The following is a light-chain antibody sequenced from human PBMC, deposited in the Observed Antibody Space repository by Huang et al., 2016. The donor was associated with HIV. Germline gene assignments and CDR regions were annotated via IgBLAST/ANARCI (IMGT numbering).Light chain of an antibody. CDR3: HQYGTSPYT. Sequence: EVLLTQSPGTLPSSPGERVTVSCSASQSLSHSFVAWYQQRPGQAPRLLIYAASTRASGIPDRFSGSGSGTDFTLTINRLEPSDFALYYCHQYGTSPYTFGQGTNLDVK. J-gene: IGKJ2*01. CDR2: AAS. V-gene: IGKV3-20*01. CDR1: QSLSHSF.